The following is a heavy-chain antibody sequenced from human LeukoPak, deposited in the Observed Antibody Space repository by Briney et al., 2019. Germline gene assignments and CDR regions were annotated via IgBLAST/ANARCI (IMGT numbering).Heavy chain of an antibody. CDR3: ARDVDPVAVAPDAFDL. D-gene: IGHD2-15*01. CDR2: ISGNGGRP. Sequence: TGGSLRLSCAASGFTFSDYAMHWVRQAPGKGLEYVSVISGNGGRPYYASSLKGRFTISRDNYKNRLYLQMDRLRADDTAVYYCARDVDPVAVAPDAFDLWGQGTMVTVSS. J-gene: IGHJ3*01. V-gene: IGHV3-64*01. CDR1: GFTFSDYA.